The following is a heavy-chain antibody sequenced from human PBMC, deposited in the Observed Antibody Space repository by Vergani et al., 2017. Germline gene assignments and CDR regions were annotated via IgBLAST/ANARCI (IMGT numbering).Heavy chain of an antibody. J-gene: IGHJ3*02. CDR3: ARRTIADSAFDI. CDR1: GGSFSGYY. Sequence: QVQLQQWGAGLLKPSETLSLTCAVYGGSFSGYYWSWIRQPPGKGLEWIGYMFYSGSTYYNPSLKSRVIISVDSSKNQFSLKLSSVTAADTAVYYCARRTIADSAFDIWGQGTMVTVSS. V-gene: IGHV4-34*12. D-gene: IGHD4/OR15-4a*01. CDR2: MFYSGST.